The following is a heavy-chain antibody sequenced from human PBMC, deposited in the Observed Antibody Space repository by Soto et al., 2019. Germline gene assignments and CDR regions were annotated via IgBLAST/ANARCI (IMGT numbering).Heavy chain of an antibody. CDR2: ISSDGSST. Sequence: PGGSLRLSCAASGFTFSGYWMHWVRQAPGKGLVWVSCISSDGSSTSYADSLKDRFTISRDNAKNTLYLQMNSLRAEDTAVYYCARETIRAFDIWGQGTMVTVSS. D-gene: IGHD3-9*01. V-gene: IGHV3-74*01. J-gene: IGHJ3*02. CDR1: GFTFSGYW. CDR3: ARETIRAFDI.